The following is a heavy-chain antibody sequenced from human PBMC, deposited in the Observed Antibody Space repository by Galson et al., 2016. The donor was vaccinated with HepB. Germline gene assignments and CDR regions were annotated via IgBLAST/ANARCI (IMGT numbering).Heavy chain of an antibody. D-gene: IGHD6-19*01. CDR2: IKQEGSEL. J-gene: IGHJ4*02. CDR3: AGSSGWRVDH. V-gene: IGHV3-7*01. Sequence: LRLSCAASGITLSTYWMSWVRQAPGKGLEWVANIKQEGSELKYVDSVKGRFTISRDNANNSLYLQLNRLRAEDTTVHYCAGSSGWRVDHRGQGTLVIVSS. CDR1: GITLSTYW.